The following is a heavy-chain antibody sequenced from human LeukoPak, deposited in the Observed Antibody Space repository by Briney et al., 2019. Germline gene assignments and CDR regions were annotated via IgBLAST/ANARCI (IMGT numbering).Heavy chain of an antibody. J-gene: IGHJ3*02. CDR1: GFTFSSYW. CDR2: INHNGNVN. CDR3: ARDPWWSSGFDAFDI. D-gene: IGHD3-22*01. V-gene: IGHV3-7*03. Sequence: GGSLRLSCAASGFTFSSYWMNWARQAPGKGLEWVASINHNGNVNYYVDSVKGRFTISRDNAKNSLYLQMSNLRAEDTAVYFCARDPWWSSGFDAFDIWGQGTMVTVSS.